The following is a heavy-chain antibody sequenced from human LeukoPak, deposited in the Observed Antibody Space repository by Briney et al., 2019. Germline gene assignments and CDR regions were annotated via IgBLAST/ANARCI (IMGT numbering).Heavy chain of an antibody. CDR3: ARGPIVLLWFGELSPPNWFDP. Sequence: SQTLSLTCAISGDSVSSNSAAWNWITPSPARGLEWLGRTYYRSKWYNDYEVSVKSRITINPDTSKNQFSLQLNSVTPEDTAVYYCARGPIVLLWFGELSPPNWFDPWGQGTLVTVSS. D-gene: IGHD3-10*01. J-gene: IGHJ5*02. CDR2: TYYRSKWYN. CDR1: GDSVSSNSAA. V-gene: IGHV6-1*01.